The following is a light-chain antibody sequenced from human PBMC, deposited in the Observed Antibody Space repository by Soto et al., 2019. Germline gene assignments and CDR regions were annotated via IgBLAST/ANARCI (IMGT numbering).Light chain of an antibody. Sequence: DIQMTQSPSTLSASVGDRVTITCRASQSISSWLAWYQQKPGKAPKLLIYKASSLESGVPSRFSGIGSGTEFTLTISSLQPDDFATYYCQQYNSYSFGQGTKVEIK. CDR2: KAS. CDR1: QSISSW. J-gene: IGKJ1*01. V-gene: IGKV1-5*03. CDR3: QQYNSYS.